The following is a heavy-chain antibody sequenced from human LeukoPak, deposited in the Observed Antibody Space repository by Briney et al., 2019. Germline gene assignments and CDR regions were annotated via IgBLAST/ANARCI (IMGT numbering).Heavy chain of an antibody. D-gene: IGHD6-6*01. Sequence: GGSLRLSCAASGFTFSSYEMNWVRQAPGKGLEWVSYISSSGGTIYYADSVKGRFTISRDNPKNSLYLQMNSLRAEDTAVYYCARMRPELDYWGQGALVTVSS. J-gene: IGHJ4*02. CDR2: ISSSGGTI. V-gene: IGHV3-48*03. CDR3: ARMRPELDY. CDR1: GFTFSSYE.